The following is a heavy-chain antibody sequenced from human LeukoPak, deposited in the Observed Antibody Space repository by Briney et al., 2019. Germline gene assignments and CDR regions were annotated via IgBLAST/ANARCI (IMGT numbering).Heavy chain of an antibody. Sequence: SETLSLTCTVSGGSISSGGYYWSWIRQHPGKGLEWIGYTYYSGSTYYNPSLKSRVTISVDTSKNQFSLKLSSVTAADTAVYYCPRESMVRGVTSFDYWGQGTLVTVSS. CDR3: PRESMVRGVTSFDY. CDR1: GGSISSGGYY. D-gene: IGHD3-10*01. J-gene: IGHJ4*02. V-gene: IGHV4-31*03. CDR2: TYYSGST.